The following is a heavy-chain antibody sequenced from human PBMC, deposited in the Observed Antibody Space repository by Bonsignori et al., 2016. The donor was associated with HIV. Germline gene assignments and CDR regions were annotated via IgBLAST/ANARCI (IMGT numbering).Heavy chain of an antibody. CDR3: ARAGGYCSSTSCSYFDY. V-gene: IGHV3-11*01. Sequence: RQAPGKGLEWISYISSSGSTIYYADSVKGRFTISRDNAKNSLYLQMNSLRAEDTAVYYCARAGGYCSSTSCSYFDYWGQGTLVTVS. CDR2: ISSSGSTI. D-gene: IGHD2-2*01. J-gene: IGHJ4*02.